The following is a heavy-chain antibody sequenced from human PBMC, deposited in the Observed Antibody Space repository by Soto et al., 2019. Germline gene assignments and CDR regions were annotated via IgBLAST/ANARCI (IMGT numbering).Heavy chain of an antibody. CDR1: GFTFSSYA. Sequence: QVRLVESGGGVVQPGTSLRLSCAASGFTFSSYAIHWVRQAPGKGLEWVAFMSSDGSNTFYADSVRGRFTVSRDNSKSTLYLQMNGLMPEDTAVYYCTKSHSTALVPYYFDYWGQGTPVTVSS. J-gene: IGHJ4*02. CDR2: MSSDGSNT. CDR3: TKSHSTALVPYYFDY. D-gene: IGHD5-18*01. V-gene: IGHV3-30*18.